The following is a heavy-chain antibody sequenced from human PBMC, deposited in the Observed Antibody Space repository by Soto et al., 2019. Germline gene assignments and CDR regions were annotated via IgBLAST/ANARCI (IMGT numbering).Heavy chain of an antibody. CDR1: GYTFTSYA. J-gene: IGHJ6*03. CDR3: ARAYSSSWHEYYYYYYYMDV. V-gene: IGHV1-3*01. CDR2: INAGNGNT. D-gene: IGHD6-13*01. Sequence: GASVKVSCKASGYTFTSYAMHWVRQAPGQRLEWMGWINAGNGNTKYSQKFQGRVTITRDTSASTAYMELSSLRSEDTAVYYCARAYSSSWHEYYYYYYYMDVWGKGTTVTVSS.